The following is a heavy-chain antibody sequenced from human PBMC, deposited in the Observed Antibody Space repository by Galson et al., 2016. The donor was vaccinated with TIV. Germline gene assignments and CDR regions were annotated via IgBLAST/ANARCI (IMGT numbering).Heavy chain of an antibody. J-gene: IGHJ4*02. Sequence: SVKVSCKASGYTFTRHDINWVRQATGQGLEWMGWVNPNSGYTVYAQKFQGRVSMTRDTAITTAYLELSSLTSDDTAVYFCARAGSGSTDFDSWGQGTLVTVSS. CDR1: GYTFTRHD. CDR3: ARAGSGSTDFDS. D-gene: IGHD3-10*01. CDR2: VNPNSGYT. V-gene: IGHV1-8*01.